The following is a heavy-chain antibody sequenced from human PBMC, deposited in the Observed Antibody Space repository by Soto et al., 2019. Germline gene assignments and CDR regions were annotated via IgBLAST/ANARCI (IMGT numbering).Heavy chain of an antibody. J-gene: IGHJ2*01. D-gene: IGHD5-18*01. CDR2: ISYDGSNK. V-gene: IGHV3-30-3*01. CDR1: GFTFSSYA. CDR3: ARDPLWGTAMVLWYFDL. Sequence: QVQLVESGGGVVQPGRSLRLSCAASGFTFSSYAMHWVRQAPGKGLEWVAVISYDGSNKYYTDSVKGRFTISRDNSKNTLYLRMNSLRAEDTAAYYCARDPLWGTAMVLWYFDLWGRGTLVTVSS.